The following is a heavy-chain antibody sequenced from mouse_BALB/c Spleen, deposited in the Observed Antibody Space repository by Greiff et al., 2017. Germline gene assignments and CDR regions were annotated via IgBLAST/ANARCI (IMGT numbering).Heavy chain of an antibody. CDR2: IYPGSGST. D-gene: IGHD2-10*01. Sequence: LQQPGSELVRPGASVKPSCKASGYTFTSYWMHWVKQRPGQGLEWIGNIYPGSGSTNYDEKFKSKATLTVDTSSSTAYMQLSSLTSEDSAVYYCSPYTSYAMDYWGQGTSVTVSS. CDR3: SPYTSYAMDY. V-gene: IGHV1S22*01. CDR1: GYTFTSYW. J-gene: IGHJ4*01.